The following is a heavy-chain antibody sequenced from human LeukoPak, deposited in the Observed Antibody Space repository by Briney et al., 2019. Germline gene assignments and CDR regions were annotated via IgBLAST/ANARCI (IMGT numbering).Heavy chain of an antibody. CDR3: ARYCSGGTCKLGYYYYGMDV. Sequence: GGSLRLSCAASGFTFSSYAMQWVRQAPGKGLEWVAVVSDDGGNKYYADSVKGRFSISRDDSKNTLYLQMNSLRAEDTAVYYCARYCSGGTCKLGYYYYGMDVWGQGITVTVSS. V-gene: IGHV3-30-3*01. CDR2: VSDDGGNK. J-gene: IGHJ6*01. CDR1: GFTFSSYA. D-gene: IGHD2-15*01.